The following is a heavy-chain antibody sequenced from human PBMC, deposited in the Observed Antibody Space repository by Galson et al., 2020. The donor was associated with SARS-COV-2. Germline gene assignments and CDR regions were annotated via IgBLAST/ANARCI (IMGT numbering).Heavy chain of an antibody. J-gene: IGHJ4*02. D-gene: IGHD6-6*01. CDR2: INPIGGST. CDR1: GYTLTSYY. V-gene: IGHV1-46*01. CDR3: AREKGGIAARLLLFDY. Sequence: ASVKVSCTASGYTLTSYYMHWVRQAPGQGLEWMGIINPIGGSTSYAEKFQGRVTMTRDTSTSTVYMELSSLRSEDTAVYYCAREKGGIAARLLLFDYWGQGTLVTVSS.